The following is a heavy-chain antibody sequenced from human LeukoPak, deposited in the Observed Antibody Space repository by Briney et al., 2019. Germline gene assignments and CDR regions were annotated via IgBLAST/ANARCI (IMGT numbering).Heavy chain of an antibody. V-gene: IGHV4-39*07. CDR3: ARISVCSGGSCQFDY. CDR2: IYYSGST. Sequence: PSETLSLTCTVSGGSISSSSYYWGWIRQPPGKGLEWIGSIYYSGSTYYNPSLKSRVTISVDTSKNQFSLKLSSVTAADTAVYYCARISVCSGGSCQFDYWGQGTLVTVSS. CDR1: GGSISSSSYY. D-gene: IGHD2-15*01. J-gene: IGHJ4*02.